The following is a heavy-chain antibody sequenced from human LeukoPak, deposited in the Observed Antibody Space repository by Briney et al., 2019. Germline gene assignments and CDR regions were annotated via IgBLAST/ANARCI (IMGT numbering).Heavy chain of an antibody. J-gene: IGHJ4*02. D-gene: IGHD3-22*01. V-gene: IGHV3-11*01. Sequence: GGSLRLSCAASGFTFSDYYMSWIRQAPGKGLEWVSYISSSGSTIYYADSVKGRFTISRDNAKNSLYLQMNSLRAEDTAVYYCVRDRYYYDSSGYYYWGQGTLVTVSS. CDR3: VRDRYYYDSSGYYY. CDR1: GFTFSDYY. CDR2: ISSSGSTI.